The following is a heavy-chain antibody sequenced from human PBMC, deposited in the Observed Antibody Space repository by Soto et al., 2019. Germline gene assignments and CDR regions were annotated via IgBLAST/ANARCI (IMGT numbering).Heavy chain of an antibody. CDR3: ARVGPPHSYHSSGYPPPLDS. D-gene: IGHD3-22*01. Sequence: QVQLVQSGAEVKKPGSSVKVSCKASGDTFSSYAINWVRQAPGQGLEWMGGIIPMFGTANYAQKFKGRVTITAGESTRQVYRGGCSLKYKESALYYCARVGPPHSYHSSGYPPPLDSWAQGPLVTVPS. V-gene: IGHV1-69*01. J-gene: IGHJ5*01. CDR2: IIPMFGTA. CDR1: GDTFSSYA.